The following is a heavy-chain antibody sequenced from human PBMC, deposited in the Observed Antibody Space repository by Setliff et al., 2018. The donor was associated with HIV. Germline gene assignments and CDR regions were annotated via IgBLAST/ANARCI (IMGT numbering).Heavy chain of an antibody. CDR2: IYTSGST. CDR3: VIRKAGSGGSRPIDY. CDR1: GGSISSYY. D-gene: IGHD6-19*01. J-gene: IGHJ4*02. Sequence: LSLTCTVSGGSISSYYWSWVRQPPGKGLEWIGYIYTSGSTNYNPSLKSRVTISVDTSKNQFSLKLSSVTAADTAVYYCVIRKAGSGGSRPIDYWGQGTPVTVSS. V-gene: IGHV4-4*08.